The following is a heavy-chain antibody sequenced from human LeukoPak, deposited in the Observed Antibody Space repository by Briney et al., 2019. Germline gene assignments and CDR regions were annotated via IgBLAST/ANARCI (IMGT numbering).Heavy chain of an antibody. D-gene: IGHD3-10*01. CDR2: IYYSGST. CDR3: ARGTMDRGVQNWALYYYYYMDV. J-gene: IGHJ6*03. V-gene: IGHV4-39*07. Sequence: SETLSLTCTVSGGSISSSSYYWGWNRQPPGKGLEWIGSIYYSGSTYYNPSLKSRVTISVDTSKNQFSLKLSSVTAADTAVYYCARGTMDRGVQNWALYYYYYMDVWGKGTTVTVSS. CDR1: GGSISSSSYY.